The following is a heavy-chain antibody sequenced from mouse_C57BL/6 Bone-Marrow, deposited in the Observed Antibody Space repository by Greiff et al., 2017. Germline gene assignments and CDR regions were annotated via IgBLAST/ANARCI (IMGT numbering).Heavy chain of an antibody. Sequence: VQLKESGAGLVKPGGSLKLSCAASGYTFSSYAMSWVRQTPEKRLEWVAYISSGGDYINYADTVKGRFTISRDNARNTLYLQMSSLNSEDTAIYYCTRGCATASDCDCWGQGTTVTVSS. D-gene: IGHD1-2*01. V-gene: IGHV5-9-1*02. CDR1: GYTFSSYA. CDR2: ISSGGDYI. J-gene: IGHJ2*01. CDR3: TRGCATASDCDC.